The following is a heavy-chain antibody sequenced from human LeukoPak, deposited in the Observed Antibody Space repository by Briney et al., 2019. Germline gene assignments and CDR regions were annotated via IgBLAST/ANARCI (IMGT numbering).Heavy chain of an antibody. V-gene: IGHV4-59*01. D-gene: IGHD4-17*01. CDR3: ARTGSTVTMLYPFDH. J-gene: IGHJ4*02. CDR1: GGXIRSYY. Sequence: PSETLSLTCSVSGGXIRSYYCSWIRQPPGKGLEWIGYIYYSGSTNYNPSLKGRVSISVDTSKNQFSLKLSSVTAADTAVYYCARTGSTVTMLYPFDHWGQGTLVTVSS. CDR2: IYYSGST.